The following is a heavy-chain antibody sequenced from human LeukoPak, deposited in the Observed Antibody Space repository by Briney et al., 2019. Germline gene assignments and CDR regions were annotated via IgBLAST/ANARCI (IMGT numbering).Heavy chain of an antibody. CDR1: GFTFSSYG. J-gene: IGHJ4*02. D-gene: IGHD6-19*01. CDR2: IWYDGSNK. Sequence: GGSLRLSCTASGFTFSSYGMHWVRQAPGKGLEWVAVIWYDGSNKYYADSVKGRFTISRDNSKNTLYLQMNSLRAEDTAVYYCARDDSGWYFDYWGQGTLVTVSS. V-gene: IGHV3-33*01. CDR3: ARDDSGWYFDY.